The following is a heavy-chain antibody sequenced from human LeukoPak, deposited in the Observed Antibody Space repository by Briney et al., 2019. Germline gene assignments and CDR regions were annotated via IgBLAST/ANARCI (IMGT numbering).Heavy chain of an antibody. CDR2: ISYDGSNK. CDR1: GFTFSSYA. D-gene: IGHD2-2*01. V-gene: IGHV3-30*04. Sequence: GRSLRLSCAASGFTFSSYAMHWVRQAPGKGLEWVAVISYDGSNKYYADSVKGRFTISRDNSKNTLYLQMNSLRAEDTAVYYCARDSRSTPALLLYWGQGTLVTVSS. J-gene: IGHJ4*02. CDR3: ARDSRSTPALLLY.